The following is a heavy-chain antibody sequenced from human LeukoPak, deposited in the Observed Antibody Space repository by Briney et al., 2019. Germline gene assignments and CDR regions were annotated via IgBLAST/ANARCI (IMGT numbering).Heavy chain of an antibody. CDR1: GGSISSGGYY. D-gene: IGHD3-3*01. CDR2: IYYGGST. V-gene: IGHV4-31*03. J-gene: IGHJ6*02. CDR3: ARDLRAYYDFSYGMDV. Sequence: SQTLSLTCTVSGGSISSGGYYWSWIRQHPGKGLEWIGYIYYGGSTYYNPSLKSRVTISVDTSKNQFSLKLSSVTAADTAVYYCARDLRAYYDFSYGMDVWGQGTTVTVSS.